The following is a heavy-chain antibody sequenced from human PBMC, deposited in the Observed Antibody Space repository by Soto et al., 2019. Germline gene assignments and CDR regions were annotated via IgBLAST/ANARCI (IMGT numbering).Heavy chain of an antibody. CDR2: VESSGRT. D-gene: IGHD3-10*01. J-gene: IGHJ4*02. CDR3: ARGVYGAYLDY. V-gene: IGHV4-61*08. Sequence: PSETLSLTCTVSGDSMTKNYRSWSMTNYYYWSWIRQTPGKGLEWIGYVESSGRTGYKLSLASRVPLSLDSSQNQFSLTLRSVTTADRALYFGARGVYGAYLDYWGQGIPVTVSS. CDR1: GDSMTKNYRSWSMTNYYY.